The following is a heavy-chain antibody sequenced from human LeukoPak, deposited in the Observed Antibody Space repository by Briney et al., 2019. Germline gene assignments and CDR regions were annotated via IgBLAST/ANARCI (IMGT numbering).Heavy chain of an antibody. V-gene: IGHV1-69*05. Sequence: VASVKVSCKASGGTFSSYAISWVRQAPGQGLEWMGGIIPIFGTANYAQKFQGRVTITTDESTSTAYMELSSLRSEDTAVYYCARGRRWELLGYYYYYMEVWGKGTTVTVSS. D-gene: IGHD1-26*01. CDR2: IIPIFGTA. J-gene: IGHJ6*03. CDR1: GGTFSSYA. CDR3: ARGRRWELLGYYYYYMEV.